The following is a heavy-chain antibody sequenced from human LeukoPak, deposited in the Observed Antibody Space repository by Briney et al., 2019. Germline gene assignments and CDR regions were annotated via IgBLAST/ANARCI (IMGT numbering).Heavy chain of an antibody. CDR1: GATFSSYA. CDR2: IIPILGIA. CDR3: ASTYCSSTSCYRARAFFDY. Sequence: SVKVSCKASGATFSSYAISWVRQAPGQRLERRGRIIPILGIANYAQKFQGRVTITADNSTSTAYMELSSLRSEDTAVYYCASTYCSSTSCYRARAFFDYWGQGTLVTVSS. D-gene: IGHD2-2*01. J-gene: IGHJ4*02. V-gene: IGHV1-69*04.